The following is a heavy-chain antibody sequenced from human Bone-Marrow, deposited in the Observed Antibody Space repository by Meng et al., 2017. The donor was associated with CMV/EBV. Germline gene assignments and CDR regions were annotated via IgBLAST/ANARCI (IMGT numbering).Heavy chain of an antibody. Sequence: GGSLRLSCADSTYTLAGHALSWVRQVPGKGLEWLSSINTGGEKRYYADSVKGRFTISRDHSKSTLYLQMNSLKAGDTAIYYCAAQEIYGDLCTFWGHGTRVTGSS. CDR2: INTGGEKR. CDR1: TYTLAGHA. CDR3: AAQEIYGDLCTF. D-gene: IGHD2-8*01. V-gene: IGHV3-23*01. J-gene: IGHJ4*01.